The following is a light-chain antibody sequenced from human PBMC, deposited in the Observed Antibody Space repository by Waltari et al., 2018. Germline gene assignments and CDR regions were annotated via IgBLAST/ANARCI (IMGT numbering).Light chain of an antibody. CDR1: QSINNW. J-gene: IGKJ1*01. Sequence: DIQMTQSPSTLSASVGDRVTITCRASQSINNWLAWFQQKPGKAPKLLIYDATSLESGVPSRFSGSGSGTEFPLTISSLQPDDFATYYCQQYNSFWTFGQGTKVEIK. CDR2: DAT. V-gene: IGKV1-5*01. CDR3: QQYNSFWT.